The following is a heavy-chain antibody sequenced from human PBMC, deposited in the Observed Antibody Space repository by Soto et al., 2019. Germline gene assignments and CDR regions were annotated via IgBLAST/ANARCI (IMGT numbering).Heavy chain of an antibody. V-gene: IGHV4-31*03. Sequence: QVQLQESGPGLGKPSQTLSLTCTVSGGSISSGGYYWSWIRQHPGKGLEWIGYIYYSGSTYYNPSLKSRVTISVDTSKNQFSLKLSSVTAADTAVYYCARERYSGYALTSYFDYWGQGTLVTVSS. J-gene: IGHJ4*02. CDR3: ARERYSGYALTSYFDY. D-gene: IGHD5-12*01. CDR1: GGSISSGGYY. CDR2: IYYSGST.